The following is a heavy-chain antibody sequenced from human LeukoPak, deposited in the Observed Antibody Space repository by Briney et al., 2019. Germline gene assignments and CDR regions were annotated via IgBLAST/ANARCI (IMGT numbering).Heavy chain of an antibody. D-gene: IGHD6-6*01. V-gene: IGHV1-18*01. CDR1: GGTFSSYA. J-gene: IGHJ4*02. CDR3: ARAGIAARPTPFDY. Sequence: ASVKVSCKASGGTFSSYAISWVRQAPGQGLEWMGWISAYNGNTNYAQKLQGRVTMTTDTSTSTAYMELRSLRSDDTAVYYCARAGIAARPTPFDYWGQGTLVTVSS. CDR2: ISAYNGNT.